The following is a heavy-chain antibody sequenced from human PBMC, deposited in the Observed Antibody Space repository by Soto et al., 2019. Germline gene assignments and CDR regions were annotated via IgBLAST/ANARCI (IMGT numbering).Heavy chain of an antibody. D-gene: IGHD3-22*01. V-gene: IGHV4-34*01. Sequence: QVQLQQWGAGLLKPSETLSLTCAVYGGSFSGYYWSWIRQPPGKGLEWIGEINHSGSTNYNPSLKGRVTIPVDTSKTQFSRKLSSVTAADTVVYYCARVRYYDSSGYWYYYYGMDVWGQGTTVTVSS. CDR3: ARVRYYDSSGYWYYYYGMDV. CDR1: GGSFSGYY. J-gene: IGHJ6*02. CDR2: INHSGST.